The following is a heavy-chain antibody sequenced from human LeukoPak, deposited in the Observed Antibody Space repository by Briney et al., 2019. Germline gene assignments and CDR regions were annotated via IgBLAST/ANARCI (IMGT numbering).Heavy chain of an antibody. J-gene: IGHJ4*02. CDR3: AKDKTTVTTSDFDY. Sequence: GGSLRLSCAASGFTFDDYAMHWVRQAPGKGLEWVSGISWNSGSIGYADSVKGRFTISRDNAKNSLYLQMNSLRAEDTALYYCAKDKTTVTTSDFDYWRLGTLVKDSS. D-gene: IGHD4-17*01. CDR2: ISWNSGSI. CDR1: GFTFDDYA. V-gene: IGHV3-9*01.